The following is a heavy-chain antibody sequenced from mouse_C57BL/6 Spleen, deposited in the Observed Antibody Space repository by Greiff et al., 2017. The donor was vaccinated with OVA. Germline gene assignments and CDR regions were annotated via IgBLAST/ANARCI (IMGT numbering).Heavy chain of an antibody. J-gene: IGHJ4*01. Sequence: VQLQQPGAELVRPGSSVKLSCKASGYTFTSYWMDWVQQRPGQGLEWIGNIYPSDSETHYNQKFKDKATLTVDKSASTAYMQLSSLTSEDSAVYYCARGAYYSNPYYAMDYWGQGTSVTVSS. D-gene: IGHD2-5*01. CDR3: ARGAYYSNPYYAMDY. CDR1: GYTFTSYW. V-gene: IGHV1-61*01. CDR2: IYPSDSET.